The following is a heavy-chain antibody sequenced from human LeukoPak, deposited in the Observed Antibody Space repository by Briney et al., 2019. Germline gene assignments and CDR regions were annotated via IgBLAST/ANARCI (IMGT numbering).Heavy chain of an antibody. D-gene: IGHD2-2*01. Sequence: PSETLSLICTVSGGSISSGGYYWSWIRQPPGKGLEWIGYIYHSGSTYYNPSLKSRVTISVDRSKNQFSLKLSSVTAADTAVYYCARRGLYQPYNWFDPWGQGTLVTVSS. CDR2: IYHSGST. J-gene: IGHJ5*02. CDR1: GGSISSGGYY. CDR3: ARRGLYQPYNWFDP. V-gene: IGHV4-30-2*01.